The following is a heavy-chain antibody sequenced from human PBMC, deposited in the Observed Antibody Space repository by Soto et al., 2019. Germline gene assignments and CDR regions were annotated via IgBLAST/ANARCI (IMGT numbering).Heavy chain of an antibody. J-gene: IGHJ4*02. V-gene: IGHV1-69*01. CDR1: GGTFSSYA. D-gene: IGHD5-18*01. CDR2: IIPIFGTA. CDR3: ARVGRRRGYSYGFMNSYFDY. Sequence: QVQLVQSGAEVKKPGSSVKVSCKASGGTFSSYAISWVRQAPGQGLEWMGGIIPIFGTANYAQKFQGRVTITADESTSTAYMELSSLRSEDTAVYYCARVGRRRGYSYGFMNSYFDYWGQGTLVTVSS.